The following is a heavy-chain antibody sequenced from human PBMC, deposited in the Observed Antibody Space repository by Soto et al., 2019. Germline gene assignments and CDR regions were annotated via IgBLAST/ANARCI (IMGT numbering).Heavy chain of an antibody. Sequence: LGGPRTPSCVASGCPLTSYDMSWVRQAPGRGLEWVSAISGSGGSTYYADSVKGRFTISRDNSKNTLYLQMNSLRAEDTAVYYCAKYDYVWGSYRLCAFDIWGQGTMVTVSS. CDR2: ISGSGGST. J-gene: IGHJ3*02. CDR3: AKYDYVWGSYRLCAFDI. D-gene: IGHD3-16*02. V-gene: IGHV3-23*01. CDR1: GCPLTSYD.